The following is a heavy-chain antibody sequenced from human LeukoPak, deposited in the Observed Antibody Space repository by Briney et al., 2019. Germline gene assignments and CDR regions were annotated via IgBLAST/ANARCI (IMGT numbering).Heavy chain of an antibody. D-gene: IGHD5-18*01. Sequence: SETLSLTCTVSGGSISGYYWSWIRQPAGKGLEWIGRIYTSGSTNYNPSLKSRVTMSVDTTKNQFSLKLSYVTAADTAVYYCASRPRGYSYGLSAFDIWGQGTMVTVSS. V-gene: IGHV4-4*07. J-gene: IGHJ3*02. CDR2: IYTSGST. CDR1: GGSISGYY. CDR3: ASRPRGYSYGLSAFDI.